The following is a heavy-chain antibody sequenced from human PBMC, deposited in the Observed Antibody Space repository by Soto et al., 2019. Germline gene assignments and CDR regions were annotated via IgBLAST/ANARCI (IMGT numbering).Heavy chain of an antibody. CDR3: ATLEDRDGFVRGY. CDR2: MIPIFGTA. CDR1: GGTFSSYA. Sequence: QVQLVQSGAEVKKPGCSVKVSCKASGGTFSSYAISWGRQAPGQGLEWMGGMIPIFGTANYAQKFQGRVTITADEPTSTAYMELSSLSSEDTAVYYCATLEDRDGFVRGYWGQGTLVTVSS. D-gene: IGHD2-15*01. V-gene: IGHV1-69*12. J-gene: IGHJ4*02.